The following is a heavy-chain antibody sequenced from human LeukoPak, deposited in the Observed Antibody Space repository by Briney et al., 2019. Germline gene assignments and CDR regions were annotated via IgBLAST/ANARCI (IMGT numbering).Heavy chain of an antibody. D-gene: IGHD3-3*01. Sequence: ASVKVSCKASGYTFTGYYMHWVRQAPGQGLEWMGWINPNSGGTNYAQKFQGRVTMTRDTSISTAYMELSRLRSDDTAVYYCARGPQLGLRFLEWSRQDYYYYMDVWGKGTTVTVSS. J-gene: IGHJ6*03. V-gene: IGHV1-2*02. CDR1: GYTFTGYY. CDR2: INPNSGGT. CDR3: ARGPQLGLRFLEWSRQDYYYYMDV.